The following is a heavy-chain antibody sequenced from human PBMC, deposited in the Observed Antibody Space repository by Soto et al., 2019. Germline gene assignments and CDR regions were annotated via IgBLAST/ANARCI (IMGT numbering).Heavy chain of an antibody. Sequence: PGGSLRLSCAASGFTFSSYAMSWVRQAPGKGLEWVSAISGSGGSTYYADSVRGRFTISRDNSKNTLYLQMNSLRAEDTAVYYCATQKSLKQLPDYWGQGTLVTVSS. V-gene: IGHV3-23*01. CDR3: ATQKSLKQLPDY. CDR2: ISGSGGST. J-gene: IGHJ4*02. D-gene: IGHD6-13*01. CDR1: GFTFSSYA.